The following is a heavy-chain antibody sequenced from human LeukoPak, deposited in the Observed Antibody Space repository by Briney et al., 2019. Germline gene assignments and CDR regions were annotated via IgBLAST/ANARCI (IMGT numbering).Heavy chain of an antibody. D-gene: IGHD2-8*01. CDR2: ISYDGSNK. J-gene: IGHJ6*02. CDR1: GFTFSSYG. V-gene: IGHV3-30*18. CDR3: AKDLGSYCTNGVCYRDYYYGMDV. Sequence: GRSLRLPCAASGFTFSSYGMHWVRQAPGKGLECVAVISYDGSNKYYANSVKVRFTISRDNSKNTLYLQMNSLRAEDTAVYYCAKDLGSYCTNGVCYRDYYYGMDVWGQGTTVTVSS.